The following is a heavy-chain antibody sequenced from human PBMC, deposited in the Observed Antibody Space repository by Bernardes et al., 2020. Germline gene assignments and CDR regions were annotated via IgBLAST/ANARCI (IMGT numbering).Heavy chain of an antibody. V-gene: IGHV4-59*01. CDR3: ARHRADSFYYYMGV. Sequence: SETLSLTCTVSGGSISSYYWSWIRQPPGKGLEWIGYIYYSGSANYNPSLKSRVTISVDTSENQFSLKLTSVTAADTAVYLCARHRADSFYYYMGVWGKGTPVTVSS. CDR2: IYYSGSA. J-gene: IGHJ6*03. CDR1: GGSISSYY.